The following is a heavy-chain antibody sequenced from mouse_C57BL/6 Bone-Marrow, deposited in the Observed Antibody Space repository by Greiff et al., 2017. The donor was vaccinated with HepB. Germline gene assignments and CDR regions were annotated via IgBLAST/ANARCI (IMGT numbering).Heavy chain of an antibody. CDR2: IYPRSGNT. CDR3: ARRDYDFSY. Sequence: VKLMESGAELARPGASVKLSCKASGYTFTSYGISWVKQRTGQGLEWIGEIYPRSGNTYYNEKFKGKATLTADKSSSTAYMELRSLTSEDSAVYFCARRDYDFSYWGQGTLVTVSA. D-gene: IGHD2-4*01. V-gene: IGHV1-81*01. CDR1: GYTFTSYG. J-gene: IGHJ3*01.